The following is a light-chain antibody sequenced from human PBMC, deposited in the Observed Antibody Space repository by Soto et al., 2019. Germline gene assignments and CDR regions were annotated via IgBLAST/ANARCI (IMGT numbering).Light chain of an antibody. CDR2: GAS. CDR3: QQYNNWPRT. V-gene: IGKV1-6*01. J-gene: IGKJ1*01. CDR1: QGISNE. Sequence: IQMTQSPSSLSASVGDRVTITCRASQGISNELGWYQQRPGKAPKVLIYGASNLQSGVPSRFSGSASGTEFTLTISSLQPDDFAVYYCQQYNNWPRTFGQGTTVDIK.